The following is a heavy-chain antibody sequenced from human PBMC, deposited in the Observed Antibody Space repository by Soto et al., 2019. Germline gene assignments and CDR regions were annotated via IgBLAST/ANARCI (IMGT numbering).Heavy chain of an antibody. Sequence: QLQLQESGPGLVKPSETLSLTCTVSGGSISSSSYYWGWIRQPPGKGLEWIGSIYYSGSTYYNPSLKSRVTISVDTSKNQFSLKLSSVTAADTAVYYCARNGENYYDSSGYYCMDVWGQGTTVTVSS. CDR1: GGSISSSSYY. J-gene: IGHJ6*02. V-gene: IGHV4-39*01. CDR3: ARNGENYYDSSGYYCMDV. D-gene: IGHD3-22*01. CDR2: IYYSGST.